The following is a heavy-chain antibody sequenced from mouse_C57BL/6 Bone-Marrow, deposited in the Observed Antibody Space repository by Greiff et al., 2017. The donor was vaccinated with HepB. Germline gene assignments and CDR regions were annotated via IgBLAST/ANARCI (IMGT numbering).Heavy chain of an antibody. CDR1: GYSFTSYY. J-gene: IGHJ2*01. V-gene: IGHV1-66*01. D-gene: IGHD1-1*01. Sequence: QVQLQQSGPELVKPGASVKISCKASGYSFTSYYIHWVKQRPGQGLEWIGWIYPGSGNTKYNEKFKGKATLTADTSSSTAYMQLSSLTSEDSAVYYCASTTVVEDFDYWGQGTTLTVSS. CDR3: ASTTVVEDFDY. CDR2: IYPGSGNT.